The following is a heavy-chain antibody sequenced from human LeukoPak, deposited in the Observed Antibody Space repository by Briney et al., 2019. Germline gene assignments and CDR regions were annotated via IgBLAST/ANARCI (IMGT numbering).Heavy chain of an antibody. CDR1: GGSISSNSYY. CDR3: ARWRTARTGFDY. Sequence: PSETLSLTCTVSGGSISSNSYYWGWIRQPPGXGXXWIGCIYYSGSPYHNPSLQSRVTISVGTSKNQLSRNRISVTAADTAVYYCARWRTARTGFDYWGQGTLVTVSS. CDR2: IYYSGSP. V-gene: IGHV4-39*01. J-gene: IGHJ4*02. D-gene: IGHD3/OR15-3a*01.